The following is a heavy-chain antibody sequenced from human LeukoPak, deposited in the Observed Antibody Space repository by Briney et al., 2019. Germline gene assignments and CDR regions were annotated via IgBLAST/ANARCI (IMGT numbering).Heavy chain of an antibody. CDR3: ARSGDGDYKALDY. V-gene: IGHV3-33*01. D-gene: IGHD4-17*01. CDR2: IWYDGSSK. Sequence: QPGRSLRLSCVASGFTFSTYGMHWVRQAPGKGLEWVAIIWYDGSSKDYADSVKGRFTISRDNSKNTLCLQLNSLRVEDTAMYYCARSGDGDYKALDYWGQGTPVTVSS. CDR1: GFTFSTYG. J-gene: IGHJ4*02.